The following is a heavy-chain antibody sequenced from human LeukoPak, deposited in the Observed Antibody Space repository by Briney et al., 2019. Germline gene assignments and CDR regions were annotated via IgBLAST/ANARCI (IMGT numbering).Heavy chain of an antibody. D-gene: IGHD1-26*01. Sequence: GGSLRLSCAASGFTFSSYAMSWVRQAPGEGLGWVSGISGSGGSTYYADSVKGRFTISRDNSKNTLYLPMNSLRAEDTAVYYCAKSIVGGTHWFDPWGQGTLVTVSS. J-gene: IGHJ5*02. V-gene: IGHV3-23*01. CDR2: ISGSGGST. CDR1: GFTFSSYA. CDR3: AKSIVGGTHWFDP.